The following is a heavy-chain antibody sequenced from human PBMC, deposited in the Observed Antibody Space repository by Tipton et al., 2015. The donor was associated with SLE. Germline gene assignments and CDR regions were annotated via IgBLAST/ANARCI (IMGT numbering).Heavy chain of an antibody. Sequence: TLSLTCAVYGGSFSGYYWSWIRQPPGKGLEWIGEINHSGSTNYNPSLKSRVTMSVDTSKNQFSLKLSSVTAADTAVYYCARRWGPGSSWHWYFDLWGRGTLVTVSS. CDR3: ARRWGPGSSWHWYFDL. D-gene: IGHD6-13*01. CDR1: GGSFSGYY. J-gene: IGHJ2*01. V-gene: IGHV4-34*01. CDR2: INHSGST.